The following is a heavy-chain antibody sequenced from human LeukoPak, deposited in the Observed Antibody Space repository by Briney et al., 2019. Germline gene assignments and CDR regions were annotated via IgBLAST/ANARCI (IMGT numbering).Heavy chain of an antibody. CDR2: IKQDESEK. V-gene: IGHV3-7*01. J-gene: IGHJ3*02. CDR1: GGSISSSNW. CDR3: AGLGPFAHNTFDM. Sequence: ETLSLTCAVSGGSISSSNWWSWVRQAPGKGLEWVANIKQDESEKYYVDSVKGRFTISRDNAKNSLYLQMNSLRAEDTAVYYCAGLGPFAHNTFDMWGRGTMVTVSS. D-gene: IGHD2/OR15-2a*01.